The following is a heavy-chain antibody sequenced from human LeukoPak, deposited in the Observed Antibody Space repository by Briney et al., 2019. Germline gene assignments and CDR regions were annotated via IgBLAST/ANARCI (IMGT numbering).Heavy chain of an antibody. CDR3: ATSRPLLLPFDY. CDR1: GYTLTELS. CDR2: FDPEDGET. J-gene: IGHJ4*02. D-gene: IGHD3-22*01. V-gene: IGHV1-24*01. Sequence: ASVKVSCKVSGYTLTELSMHWVRQAPGKGLEWMGGFDPEDGETIYAQKFQGRVTMTEDTSTGTAYMEVSSLRSEDTAVYYCATSRPLLLPFDYWGQGTLVTVSS.